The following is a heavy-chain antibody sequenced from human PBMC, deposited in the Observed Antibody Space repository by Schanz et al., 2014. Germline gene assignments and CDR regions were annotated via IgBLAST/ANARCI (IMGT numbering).Heavy chain of an antibody. CDR3: AKAFRTTKYYGMDV. CDR2: ISSGGRNI. D-gene: IGHD1-1*01. V-gene: IGHV3-21*04. J-gene: IGHJ6*02. Sequence: EVQLVESGGGLVKPGESLRLSCAASGFIFSAYTMNWVRQAPGKGLEWVSSISSGGRNISYADSVKGRFTISRDNSKNTLSLLVNSLRGEDTATYYCAKAFRTTKYYGMDVWGQGTTVTVS. CDR1: GFIFSAYT.